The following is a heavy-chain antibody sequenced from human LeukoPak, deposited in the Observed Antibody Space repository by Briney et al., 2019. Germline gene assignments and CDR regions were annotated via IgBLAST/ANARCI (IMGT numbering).Heavy chain of an antibody. D-gene: IGHD3-22*01. J-gene: IGHJ4*02. Sequence: GGSLRLSCAASGFTFSSYGMHWVRQAPGKGLEWAAVISYDGSNKYYADPVKGRFTISRDNSKNTLYLQMNSLRAEDTAVYYCAKVGVYDSSGYSNFDYWGQGTPVTVSS. V-gene: IGHV3-30*18. CDR1: GFTFSSYG. CDR2: ISYDGSNK. CDR3: AKVGVYDSSGYSNFDY.